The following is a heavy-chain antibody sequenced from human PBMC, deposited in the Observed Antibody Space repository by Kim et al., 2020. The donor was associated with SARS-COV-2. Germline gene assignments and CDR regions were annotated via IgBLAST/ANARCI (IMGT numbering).Heavy chain of an antibody. CDR2: ISSSSSYI. Sequence: GGSLRLSCAAAGFTFSSYSMNWVRQAPGKGLEWVSSISSSSSYIYYADSVKGRFTISRDNAKNSLYLQMNSLRAEDTAVYYCARDSPGDYYYYGMAVWGQGTTVTVSS. V-gene: IGHV3-21*01. CDR3: ARDSPGDYYYYGMAV. D-gene: IGHD4-17*01. CDR1: GFTFSSYS. J-gene: IGHJ6*02.